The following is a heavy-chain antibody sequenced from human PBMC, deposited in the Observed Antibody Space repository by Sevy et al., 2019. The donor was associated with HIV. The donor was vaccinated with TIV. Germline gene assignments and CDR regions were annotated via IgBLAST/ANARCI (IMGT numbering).Heavy chain of an antibody. J-gene: IGHJ6*02. D-gene: IGHD2-15*01. Sequence: GGSLRLSCGASGFTFSTYAMNWVRQAPGKGLEWVSSISGSGRYTYYADSVEGRFTISRDSSKNTLYLQMNSLRADDTAVYYCAKGFCSGGSCPRDYYYYGMDVWGQGTTVTVSS. CDR2: ISGSGRYT. CDR3: AKGFCSGGSCPRDYYYYGMDV. V-gene: IGHV3-23*01. CDR1: GFTFSTYA.